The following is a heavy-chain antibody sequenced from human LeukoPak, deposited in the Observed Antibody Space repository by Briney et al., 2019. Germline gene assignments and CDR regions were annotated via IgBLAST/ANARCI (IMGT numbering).Heavy chain of an antibody. V-gene: IGHV3-66*01. Sequence: PGGSLRLSCAASGFTVSSNYMSWVRQAPGKGLEWVSVIYSGGSTYYADSVKGRFTISRDNTKNSVYLQMNSLRAEDTAVYYCARDLGLGFDYWGQGTLVTVSS. D-gene: IGHD7-27*01. CDR2: IYSGGST. CDR1: GFTVSSNY. CDR3: ARDLGLGFDY. J-gene: IGHJ4*02.